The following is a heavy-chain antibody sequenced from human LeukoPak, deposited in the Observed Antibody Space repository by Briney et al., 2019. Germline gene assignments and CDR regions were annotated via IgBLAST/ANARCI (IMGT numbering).Heavy chain of an antibody. J-gene: IGHJ3*02. CDR1: GGSISNYY. D-gene: IGHD2-2*01. Sequence: SETLSLTCNVSGGSISNYYWSWIRQPAGKGLELIGRVYTSGSINYNPSLKSRVTMSVDTSKNQFSLKLSSVTAADTAVYYCARSRCSSISCASRGAFDIWGQGTMVTVSS. CDR3: ARSRCSSISCASRGAFDI. V-gene: IGHV4-4*07. CDR2: VYTSGSI.